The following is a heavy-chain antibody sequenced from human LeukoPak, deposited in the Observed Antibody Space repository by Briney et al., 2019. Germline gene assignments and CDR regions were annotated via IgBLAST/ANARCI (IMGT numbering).Heavy chain of an antibody. V-gene: IGHV3-33*01. CDR1: GFTFSTYG. CDR3: AREEGADGTSGINS. Sequence: PGRSLRLSCAASGFTFSTYGMHWVRQAPGKGLEWVSDIWYNGNNKYYADSVKGRFTISRDNSKKTVYLQMNSLRVEDTAVYYCAREEGADGTSGINSWGQGNLVIVSS. D-gene: IGHD4-23*01. CDR2: IWYNGNNK. J-gene: IGHJ4*02.